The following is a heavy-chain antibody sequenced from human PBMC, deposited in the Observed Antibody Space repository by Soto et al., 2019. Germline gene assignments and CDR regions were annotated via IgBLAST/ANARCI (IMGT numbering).Heavy chain of an antibody. V-gene: IGHV1-18*01. CDR1: GYTFIRYG. CDR3: ARGGYYDNTWGKLSHYGLDV. CDR2: ISPYNDYT. Sequence: ASVKVSCKASGYTFIRYGITWVRQAPGQGLEWIGWISPYNDYTIYAQKLQGRVTMTTDTSTRTVYLDLRSLKSYDTAVYYCARGGYYDNTWGKLSHYGLDVWGQGTSVTVSS. D-gene: IGHD3-16*01. J-gene: IGHJ6*02.